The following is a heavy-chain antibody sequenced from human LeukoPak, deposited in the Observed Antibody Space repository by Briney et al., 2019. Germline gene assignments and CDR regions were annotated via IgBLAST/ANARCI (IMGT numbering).Heavy chain of an antibody. V-gene: IGHV4-31*03. J-gene: IGHJ6*03. CDR1: GASIISGGYY. Sequence: PSETLSLTCTVSGASIISGGYYWSWIRQHPGKGLEWIGYIYYSGSTYYNPSLKSRLTISVDTSKNQFSLKLSSVTAADTAVYYCARAYCGSTSCYYYYHYYMDVWDKGTTVTVSS. D-gene: IGHD2-2*01. CDR2: IYYSGST. CDR3: ARAYCGSTSCYYYYHYYMDV.